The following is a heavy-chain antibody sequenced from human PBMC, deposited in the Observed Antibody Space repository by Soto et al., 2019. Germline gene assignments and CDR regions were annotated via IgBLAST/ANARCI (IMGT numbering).Heavy chain of an antibody. D-gene: IGHD3-22*01. Sequence: WVVVLWYDGSNKYYADSVKGRFTISRDNSKNTLYLQMNSLRAEDTAVYYCARDSDYYDSSGYYRPGIDYWGQGTLVTVSS. CDR3: ARDSDYYDSSGYYRPGIDY. CDR2: LWYDGSNK. V-gene: IGHV3-33*01. J-gene: IGHJ4*02.